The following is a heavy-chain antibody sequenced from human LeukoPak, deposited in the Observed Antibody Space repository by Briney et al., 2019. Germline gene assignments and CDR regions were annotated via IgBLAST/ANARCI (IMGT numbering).Heavy chain of an antibody. CDR2: INPNSGAT. J-gene: IGHJ4*02. V-gene: IGHV1-2*02. D-gene: IGHD2-2*02. Sequence: GASVKVSCKASGYTFTIYYMHWVRQAPGQGLEWMGWINPNSGATSYAQRFQGRVTMTRDTSISTAYMELSGLTSDDTAVYYCARNPPYCTSTSCYNAYWGQGTLVTVSS. CDR3: ARNPPYCTSTSCYNAY. CDR1: GYTFTIYY.